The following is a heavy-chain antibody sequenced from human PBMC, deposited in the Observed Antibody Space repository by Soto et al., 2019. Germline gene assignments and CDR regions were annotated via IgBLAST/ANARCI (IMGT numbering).Heavy chain of an antibody. V-gene: IGHV3-48*04. Sequence: PGGSLRLSCAASGFTFSSYSMNWVRQAPGKGLEWISYISTTSSSIYYADSVKGRFTISRDDARNSLYLQMSSLRAEDTAVYYCARDPTSTSFEPWRQGTLVTVSS. CDR2: ISTTSSSI. CDR1: GFTFSSYS. J-gene: IGHJ5*02. CDR3: ARDPTSTSFEP. D-gene: IGHD2-2*01.